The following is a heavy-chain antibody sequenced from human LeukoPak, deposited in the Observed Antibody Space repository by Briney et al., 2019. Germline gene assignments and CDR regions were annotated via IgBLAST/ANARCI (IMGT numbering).Heavy chain of an antibody. CDR2: IYSSGST. D-gene: IGHD1-26*01. V-gene: IGHV4-59*12. Sequence: SETLSLTCTVSGDSINNYYWSWIRQSPGRGLEWIAYIYSSGSTNYNPSLKSRVIMSVDTSKNQFSLKLSSVTAEDTAVYYCARGGAWEPFNFDYWGQGTLVTVSS. CDR3: ARGGAWEPFNFDY. CDR1: GDSINNYY. J-gene: IGHJ4*02.